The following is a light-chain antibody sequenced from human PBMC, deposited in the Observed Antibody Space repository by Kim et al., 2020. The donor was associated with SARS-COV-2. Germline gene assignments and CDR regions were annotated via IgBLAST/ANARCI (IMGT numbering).Light chain of an antibody. CDR1: SNDVGSYNF. CDR2: DVS. V-gene: IGLV2-8*01. Sequence: GQSVTFSCTSTSNDVGSYNFVSWYQQHPGKAPKLILHDVSERASGVPDRYAGSKSGNTASLTVSGLLPEDEAAYFCISYAGNDNMVIGGGTQLTVL. CDR3: ISYAGNDNMV. J-gene: IGLJ3*02.